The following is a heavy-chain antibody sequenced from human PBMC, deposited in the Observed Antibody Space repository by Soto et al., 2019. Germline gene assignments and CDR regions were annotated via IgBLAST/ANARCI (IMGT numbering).Heavy chain of an antibody. J-gene: IGHJ6*03. CDR3: AGTTSHQWYYMDV. D-gene: IGHD1-7*01. Sequence: PSPTLSLTCAISGESVSSNSAAWNWIRLSPSRGLEWLARTYYRSRWYNDYAVSVRSRITVNPDTSKNQFSLQLTSVTPEDTAVYYCAGTTSHQWYYMDVWGQGTTVTVSS. CDR1: GESVSSNSAA. V-gene: IGHV6-1*01. CDR2: TYYRSRWYN.